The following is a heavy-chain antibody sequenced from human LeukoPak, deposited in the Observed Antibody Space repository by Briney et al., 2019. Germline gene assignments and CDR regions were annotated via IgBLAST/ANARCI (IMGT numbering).Heavy chain of an antibody. Sequence: GGSLRLSCAASGFTVGSNYMSWVRQAPGKGLEWVSIIYRGGSTNYADSVKGRFTISRDTSKNTLYLQMNSLRAEDTAVYYCARPTRGSGNSFLIDSWGQGTLVTVSS. CDR1: GFTVGSNY. V-gene: IGHV3-66*01. D-gene: IGHD2/OR15-2a*01. J-gene: IGHJ4*02. CDR2: IYRGGST. CDR3: ARPTRGSGNSFLIDS.